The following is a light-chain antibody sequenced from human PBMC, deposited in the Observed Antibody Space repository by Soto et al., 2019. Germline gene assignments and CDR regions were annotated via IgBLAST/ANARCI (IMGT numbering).Light chain of an antibody. Sequence: DIQMTQSPSSLSASVGDRVTITCRASQSISSWLAWYQQKLGRAPRLLIYDASGLESGVPSRFSGSGYGTEFTLTISSLQPDDFATYYCQQYNTYSSLTFGGGTKVDIK. J-gene: IGKJ4*01. CDR3: QQYNTYSSLT. V-gene: IGKV1-5*01. CDR1: QSISSW. CDR2: DAS.